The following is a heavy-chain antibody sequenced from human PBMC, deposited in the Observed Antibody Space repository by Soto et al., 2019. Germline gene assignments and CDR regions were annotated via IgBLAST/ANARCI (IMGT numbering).Heavy chain of an antibody. Sequence: EVQLVETGGGLIQPGGSLRLSCEVSGFSVSDSSMSWVRQAPGKGLEWVSVFYRGGSTDYADSVKGRGTVARDTFKTTLFLQMDSLTVEDTAVYFRARDLGWNDLLNTYYYGMDVWGQGTTVTVS. J-gene: IGHJ6*02. CDR2: FYRGGST. CDR1: GFSVSDSS. D-gene: IGHD1-1*01. CDR3: ARDLGWNDLLNTYYYGMDV. V-gene: IGHV3-53*02.